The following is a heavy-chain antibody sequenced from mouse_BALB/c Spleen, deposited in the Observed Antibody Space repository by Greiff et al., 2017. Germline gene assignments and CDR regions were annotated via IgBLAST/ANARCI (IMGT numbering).Heavy chain of an antibody. V-gene: IGHV5-12-2*01. CDR1: GFTFSSYT. CDR2: ISNGGGST. Sequence: EVQRVESGGGLVQPGGSLKLSCAASGFTFSSYTMSWVRQTPEKRLEWVAYISNGGGSTYYPDTVKGRFTISRDNAKNTLYLQMSSLKSEDTAMYYCARQDGDYWGQGTSVTVSS. CDR3: ARQDGDY. D-gene: IGHD2-3*01. J-gene: IGHJ4*01.